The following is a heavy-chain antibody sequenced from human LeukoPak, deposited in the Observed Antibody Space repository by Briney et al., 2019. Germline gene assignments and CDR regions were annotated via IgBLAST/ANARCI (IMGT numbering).Heavy chain of an antibody. Sequence: GGSLRLSCAASGFTFSRYAMAWVRQAPGKGLEWVSIISGSGGHTHYTDSVEGRFTISRDNSKNTLYLQMNGLRAEDTAVYYCAKDQIVSGHYFEYWGQGTLVTVSS. D-gene: IGHD2-15*01. V-gene: IGHV3-23*01. CDR3: AKDQIVSGHYFEY. CDR1: GFTFSRYA. CDR2: ISGSGGHT. J-gene: IGHJ4*02.